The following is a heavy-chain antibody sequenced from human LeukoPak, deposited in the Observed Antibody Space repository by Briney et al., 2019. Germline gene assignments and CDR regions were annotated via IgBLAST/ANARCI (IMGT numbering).Heavy chain of an antibody. V-gene: IGHV1-18*01. CDR1: GYTFTSYG. J-gene: IGHJ2*01. CDR2: ISAYNGNT. CDR3: ARDIIGYCSGGSCYSPWYFDL. D-gene: IGHD2-15*01. Sequence: ASAKVSCKASGYTFTSYGISWVRQAPGQGLEWMGWISAYNGNTNYAQKLQGRVTMTTDTSTSTAYMELRSLRSDDTAVYYCARDIIGYCSGGSCYSPWYFDLWGRGTLVTVSS.